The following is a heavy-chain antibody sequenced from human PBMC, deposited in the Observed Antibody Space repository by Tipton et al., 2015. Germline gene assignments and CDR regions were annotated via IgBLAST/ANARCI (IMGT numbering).Heavy chain of an antibody. CDR3: ASPSLPHDRGDYYFQS. D-gene: IGHD2-21*02. V-gene: IGHV4-39*01. CDR2: ISHSGTT. Sequence: TLSLTCTVSGGSIANSRYSWGWVRQPPGKGLEWIGSISHSGTTYYNPSLKSRVTISIDRFKNQFSLKLSSVTAADTAVYYCASPSLPHDRGDYYFQSWGQGSLVTVSS. CDR1: GGSIANSRYS. J-gene: IGHJ4*02.